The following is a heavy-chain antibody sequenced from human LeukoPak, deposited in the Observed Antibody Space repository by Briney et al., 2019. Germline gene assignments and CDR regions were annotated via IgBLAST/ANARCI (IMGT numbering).Heavy chain of an antibody. CDR3: IAYCGGDCYSG. CDR1: GFTFSSYW. V-gene: IGHV3-73*01. CDR2: IRSKANSYAT. J-gene: IGHJ4*02. D-gene: IGHD2-21*02. Sequence: GGSLRLSCAAFGFTFSSYWMNWVRQAPGKGLEWVGRIRSKANSYATAYAASVKGRFTISRDDSKNTAYLQMNSLKTEDTAVYYCIAYCGGDCYSGWGQGTLVTVSS.